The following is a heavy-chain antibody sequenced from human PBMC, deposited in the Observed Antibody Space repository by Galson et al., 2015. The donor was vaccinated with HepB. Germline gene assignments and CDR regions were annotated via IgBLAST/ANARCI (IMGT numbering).Heavy chain of an antibody. V-gene: IGHV3-21*01. J-gene: IGHJ4*02. CDR1: GFTFSTYS. D-gene: IGHD3-3*01. CDR2: INSVSSHI. CDR3: VRARREVLRFFDSDH. Sequence: SLRLSCAAYGFTFSTYSMTWVRQAPGMGLEWVSSINSVSSHIYYADSVRGRFTISRDNAKNSLPLQMNSLRVEDTAVYYCVRARREVLRFFDSDHWGQGTLVTVSS.